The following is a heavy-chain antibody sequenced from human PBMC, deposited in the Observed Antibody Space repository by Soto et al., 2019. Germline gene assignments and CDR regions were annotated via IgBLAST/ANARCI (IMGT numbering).Heavy chain of an antibody. D-gene: IGHD5-18*01. V-gene: IGHV3-48*03. Sequence: GGSLRLSCAASGFTFSSYEMNWVRQAPGKGLEWVSYISSSGGTIYYADSVKGRFTISRDNAKNSLYLQMNSLRAEDTAVYYCARYSYGLGLSWGQGTLVTVSS. J-gene: IGHJ4*02. CDR1: GFTFSSYE. CDR2: ISSSGGTI. CDR3: ARYSYGLGLS.